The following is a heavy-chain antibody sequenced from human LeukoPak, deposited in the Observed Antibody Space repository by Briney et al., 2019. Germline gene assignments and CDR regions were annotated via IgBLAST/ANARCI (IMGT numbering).Heavy chain of an antibody. J-gene: IGHJ4*02. CDR2: ISGSGGST. Sequence: QTGRSLRLSCAASGFTFSSYAMSWVRQAPGKGLEWVSAISGSGGSTYYADSVKGRFTISRDNSKNTLYLQMNSLRAEDTAVYYCAKDGGGYEPFDYWGQGTLVTVSS. CDR1: GFTFSSYA. CDR3: AKDGGGYEPFDY. D-gene: IGHD5-12*01. V-gene: IGHV3-23*01.